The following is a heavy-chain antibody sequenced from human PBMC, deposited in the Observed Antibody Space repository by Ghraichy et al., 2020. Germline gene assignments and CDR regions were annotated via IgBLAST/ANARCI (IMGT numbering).Heavy chain of an antibody. CDR1: GGTFSSHG. Sequence: SVKVSCKASGGTFSSHGISWVRQAPGQGLEWMGGILPIFGTANYAQKFQGRVTIIKDESTSTTYMELSSLRSDDTAVYYCATDPGCTGGSCYSGWGQGTLVTVSS. CDR3: ATDPGCTGGSCYSG. J-gene: IGHJ4*02. CDR2: ILPIFGTA. D-gene: IGHD2-15*01. V-gene: IGHV1-69*05.